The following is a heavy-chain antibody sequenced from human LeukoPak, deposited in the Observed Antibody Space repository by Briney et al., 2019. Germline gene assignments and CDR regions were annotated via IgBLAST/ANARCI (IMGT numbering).Heavy chain of an antibody. CDR2: IFHSGSI. CDR1: GYSISSGYY. Sequence: SETLSLTCAVSGYSISSGYYWGWIRQSPGKGLEWIATIFHSGSIYYNPPLKSLVTLSVDTSKNQFSLRLNSVTAADTALYYCARMGVSYYYDSSTYYPTAFDVWGQGTMVSVSS. V-gene: IGHV4-38-2*01. D-gene: IGHD3-22*01. CDR3: ARMGVSYYYDSSTYYPTAFDV. J-gene: IGHJ3*01.